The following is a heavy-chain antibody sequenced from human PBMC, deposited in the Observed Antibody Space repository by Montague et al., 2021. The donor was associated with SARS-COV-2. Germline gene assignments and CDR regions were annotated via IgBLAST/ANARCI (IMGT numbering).Heavy chain of an antibody. CDR3: TREGYQVLWSDYYYGMDV. D-gene: IGHD2-2*01. J-gene: IGHJ6*02. CDR2: INHSGST. Sequence: SETLSLTCAVYGGSFSGYYWSWIRQPPGKGLEWIREINHSGSTNYNPSLKSQVTISVDTSKNQFSLKLSSVTAADTAVYYCTREGYQVLWSDYYYGMDVWGQGTTVTVSS. V-gene: IGHV4-34*01. CDR1: GGSFSGYY.